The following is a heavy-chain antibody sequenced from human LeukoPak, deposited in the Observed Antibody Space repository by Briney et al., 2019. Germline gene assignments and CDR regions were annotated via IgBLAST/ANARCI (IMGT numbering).Heavy chain of an antibody. V-gene: IGHV3-30*18. CDR3: AKDGNYGDYGKDF. CDR2: ISYDGSNK. D-gene: IGHD4-17*01. CDR1: GFTFSSYG. J-gene: IGHJ4*02. Sequence: GGSLRLSCAAPGFTFSSYGMHWVRQAPGKGLEWVAVISYDGSNKYYADSVKGRFTISRDNSTNTLYLQMNSLRAEDTAVYYCAKDGNYGDYGKDFWGKGTLVTVSS.